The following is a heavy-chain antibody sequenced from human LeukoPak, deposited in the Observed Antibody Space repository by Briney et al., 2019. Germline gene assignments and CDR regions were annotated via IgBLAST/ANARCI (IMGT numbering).Heavy chain of an antibody. V-gene: IGHV5-51*01. CDR2: IYPGDSDT. CDR3: ARQATRDAFDI. D-gene: IGHD4-11*01. J-gene: IGHJ3*02. CDR1: GYSFSSYW. Sequence: GESLKISCKDSGYSFSSYWFGWVRQMPGKGLEWMGIIYPGDSDTRYSPSFQGQVTISADKSINTAYLQWNSLKASDTAMYYCARQATRDAFDIWGQGTMVTVSS.